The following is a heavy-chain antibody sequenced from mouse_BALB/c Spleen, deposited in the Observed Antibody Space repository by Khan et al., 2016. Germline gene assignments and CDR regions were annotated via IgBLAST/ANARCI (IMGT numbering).Heavy chain of an antibody. J-gene: IGHJ3*01. D-gene: IGHD2-4*01. CDR1: GFSLTNSG. CDR2: IWPGGST. Sequence: QVQLKQSGPGLVAPSQSLSITCTVSGFSLTNSGVHWIRQPPGKGLELLGVIWPGGSTDYDSAHMSRLSLTKDKSQNQVFLKMLSLQTDDTAMYYCARDDQDYDAWFASCGQGTLVIVSA. CDR3: ARDDQDYDAWFAS. V-gene: IGHV2-9*02.